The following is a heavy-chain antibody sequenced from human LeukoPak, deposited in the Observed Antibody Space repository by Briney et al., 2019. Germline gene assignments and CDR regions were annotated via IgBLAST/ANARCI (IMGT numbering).Heavy chain of an antibody. CDR1: GVSITSDDSC. V-gene: IGHV4-30-4*01. D-gene: IGHD6-13*01. J-gene: IGHJ6*02. Sequence: PSETLSLTCTVSGVSITSDDSCWSWIRQPPGKGLEWIGYICYSGTFNYNPALQNRVTISLDTSKNQVSLNLTAADTAVYYCVRDKWVRAGSSWLHYGMDVWGQGTTVTVSS. CDR2: ICYSGTF. CDR3: VRDKWVRAGSSWLHYGMDV.